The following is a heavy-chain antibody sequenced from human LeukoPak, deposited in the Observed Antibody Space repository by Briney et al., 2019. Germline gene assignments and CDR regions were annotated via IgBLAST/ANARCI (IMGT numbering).Heavy chain of an antibody. D-gene: IGHD2-2*01. CDR1: GGTFSSYA. Sequence: SVKVSCKASGGTFSSYAISWVRQAPGQGLEWMGRIIPIFGTANYAQKFQGKVTITTDESTSTAYMELSSLRSDDTAVYYCAVGVVPAAFDAFDIWGQGTMVTVSS. CDR2: IIPIFGTA. J-gene: IGHJ3*02. V-gene: IGHV1-69*05. CDR3: AVGVVPAAFDAFDI.